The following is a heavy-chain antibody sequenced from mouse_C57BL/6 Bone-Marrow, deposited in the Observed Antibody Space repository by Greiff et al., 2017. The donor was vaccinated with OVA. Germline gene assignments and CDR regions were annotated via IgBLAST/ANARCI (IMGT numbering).Heavy chain of an antibody. CDR2: ISYDGSN. Sequence: EVKLMESGPGLVKPSQSLSLTCSVTGYSITSGYYWNWLRQFPGNKLEWMVYISYDGSNTYNPSPTIRIPITSDTSKNQFFLKLNSVTTEDTAACDSARDYYYGSSSFAYWGQGTLVTVSA. J-gene: IGHJ3*01. V-gene: IGHV3-6*01. D-gene: IGHD1-1*01. CDR3: ARDYYYGSSSFAY. CDR1: GYSITSGYY.